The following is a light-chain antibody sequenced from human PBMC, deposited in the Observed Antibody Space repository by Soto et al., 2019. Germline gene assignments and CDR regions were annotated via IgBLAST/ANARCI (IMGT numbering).Light chain of an antibody. V-gene: IGLV1-40*01. CDR1: SSNIGSGYD. CDR2: GNT. J-gene: IGLJ1*01. Sequence: QSVLTQPPSVSGAPGQRVTISCTGTSSNIGSGYDVHWYQHLPGTAPKLLIYGNTIRPSGVPDRFSGSKSGTSASLATTGLQAEDEADYYCQSYDRSLRGYVFGTGTKGTVL. CDR3: QSYDRSLRGYV.